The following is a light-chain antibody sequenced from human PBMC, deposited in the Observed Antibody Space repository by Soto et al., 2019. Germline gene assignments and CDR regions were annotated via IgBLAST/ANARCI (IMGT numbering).Light chain of an antibody. CDR3: ISYTDRQSYL. J-gene: IGLJ1*01. Sequence: QSALTQPASVSGSPGQSITISCTGTSSDVGGYDYVSWYQQRPGKAPKLLIYDVFNRPSGVSNRFSGSRSDNTASLTISGLQAEDEADYYCISYTDRQSYLFGTGTKLTVL. CDR1: SSDVGGYDY. CDR2: DVF. V-gene: IGLV2-14*03.